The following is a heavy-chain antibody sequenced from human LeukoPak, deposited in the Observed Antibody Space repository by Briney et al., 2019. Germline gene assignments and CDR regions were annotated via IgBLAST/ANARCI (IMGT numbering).Heavy chain of an antibody. CDR2: IQQDGTGK. D-gene: IGHD3-16*02. CDR1: GLTFSNYW. J-gene: IGHJ4*02. V-gene: IGHV3-7*05. CDR3: VTGGTYHMF. Sequence: QPGGSLRLSCAASGLTFSNYWMSWVRQPPGKGLEWVANIQQDGTGKYYVDSVKGRFTISRDNAKNSLSLQMNSLRAEDTAVYYCVTGGTYHMFWGQGTLVTVSS.